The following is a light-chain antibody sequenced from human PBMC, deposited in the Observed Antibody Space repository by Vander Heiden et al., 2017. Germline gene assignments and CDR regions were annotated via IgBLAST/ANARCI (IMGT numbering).Light chain of an antibody. V-gene: IGKV1-39*01. CDR3: QQCYTTPIT. Sequence: DIQMTQSPSSLSASVGDRVTITCRTSQSINNYLNWYQQKPGKAPKLLIDVASSLQSGVPARFSARGSGTDFTRTISSLKPEDFATYYCQQCYTTPITCGQGTRLEIK. J-gene: IGKJ5*01. CDR1: QSINNY. CDR2: VAS.